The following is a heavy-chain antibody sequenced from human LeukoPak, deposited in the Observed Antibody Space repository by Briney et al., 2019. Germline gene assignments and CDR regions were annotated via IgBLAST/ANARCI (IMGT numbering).Heavy chain of an antibody. Sequence: SRTLSLTCTVSGGSISSGGYYWSWIRQPPGKGLEWIGYIYHSGSTYYNPSLKSRVTISVDRSKNQFSLKLSSVTAADTAVYYCARDFAELGAFDIWGQGTMVTVSS. J-gene: IGHJ3*02. CDR3: ARDFAELGAFDI. D-gene: IGHD1-26*01. CDR1: GGSISSGGYY. CDR2: IYHSGST. V-gene: IGHV4-30-2*01.